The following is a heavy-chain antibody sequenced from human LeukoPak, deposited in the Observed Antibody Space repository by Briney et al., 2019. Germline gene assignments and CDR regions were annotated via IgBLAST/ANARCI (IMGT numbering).Heavy chain of an antibody. J-gene: IGHJ4*02. D-gene: IGHD3-10*01. CDR1: GSGFTFNNYW. CDR2: INADGSTT. V-gene: IGHV3-74*01. CDR3: ATTLYYYGSENYFDY. Sequence: GGSLRLSCAASGSGFTFNNYWMHWVRQAPGKGLVWVSRINADGSTTSYADSVRGRFTISRDNSKNTLYLQMNSLRAEDTAVYYCATTLYYYGSENYFDYWGQGTLVTVSS.